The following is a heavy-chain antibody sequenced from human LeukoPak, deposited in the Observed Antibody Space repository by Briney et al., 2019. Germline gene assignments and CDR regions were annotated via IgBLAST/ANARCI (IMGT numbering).Heavy chain of an antibody. V-gene: IGHV3-23*01. CDR3: TKDLMTGFSSGWYFAY. Sequence: GGSLRVSCEGSGFTFNGYAFSWVRQAPGKGLEWVAVTGGSDDNTHYADSVKGRFTISRDNSEKRLFLQMNSLRPDDSALYYCTKDLMTGFSSGWYFAYWGQGTLVTVSS. CDR2: TGGSDDNT. D-gene: IGHD6-19*01. J-gene: IGHJ4*02. CDR1: GFTFNGYA.